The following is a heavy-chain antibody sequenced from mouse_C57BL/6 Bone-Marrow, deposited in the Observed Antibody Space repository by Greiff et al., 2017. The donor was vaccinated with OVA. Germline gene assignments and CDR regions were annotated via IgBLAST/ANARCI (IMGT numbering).Heavy chain of an antibody. V-gene: IGHV3-1*01. D-gene: IGHD2-4*01. CDR1: GYSITSGYD. J-gene: IGHJ1*03. CDR3: AREGDYDGWYFDV. CDR2: ISYSGST. Sequence: VQLQQSGPGMVKPSQSLSLTCTVTGYSITSGYDWHWIRHFPGNKLEWMGYISYSGSTNYNPSLKSRISITHDTSKNHFFLKLNSVTTEDTATYYCAREGDYDGWYFDVWGTGTTVTVSS.